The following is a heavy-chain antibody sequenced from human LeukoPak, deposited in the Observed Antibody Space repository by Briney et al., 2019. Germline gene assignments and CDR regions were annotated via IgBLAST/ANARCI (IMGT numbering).Heavy chain of an antibody. J-gene: IGHJ4*02. D-gene: IGHD3-3*01. V-gene: IGHV4-61*01. CDR2: IYYSGST. CDR1: GGSVNSGSYY. Sequence: PSETLSLTCTVSGGSVNSGSYYWNWIRQPPGKGLEWIGYIYYSGSTNYNPSLKSRVTISVDTSKNQFSLKLSSVTAADTAVYYCARSGRVSYDFWSGYYYFDYWGQGTLVTVSS. CDR3: ARSGRVSYDFWSGYYYFDY.